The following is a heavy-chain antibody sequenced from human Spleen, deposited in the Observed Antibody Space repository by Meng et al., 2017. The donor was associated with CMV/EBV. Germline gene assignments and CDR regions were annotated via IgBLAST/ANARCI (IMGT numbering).Heavy chain of an antibody. CDR2: VYYNGRA. J-gene: IGHJ4*02. D-gene: IGHD2-21*02. CDR1: GDSISNSF. CDR3: ARDDSEGFDV. Sequence: LSLPCTVSGDSISNSFWNWIRQTPGKGLEWIGHVYYNGRANYNPSLESRVSISLDSSKNQFSLNLRSVTAADTAVYYCARDDSEGFDVWGQGALVTVSS. V-gene: IGHV4-59*01.